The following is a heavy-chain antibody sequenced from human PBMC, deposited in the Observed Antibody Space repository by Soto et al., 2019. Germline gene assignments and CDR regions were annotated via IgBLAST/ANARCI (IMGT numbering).Heavy chain of an antibody. D-gene: IGHD3-22*01. J-gene: IGHJ5*02. V-gene: IGHV3-33*01. CDR2: IWYDGSNK. CDR3: ARDLLFHDSSGYYYAP. CDR1: GFTFSSYG. Sequence: QVQLVESGGGVVQPGRSLRLSCAASGFTFSSYGMHWVRQAPGKGLECVAVIWYDGSNKYYADSVKGRFTISRDNSKNTLYLQMNSLRAEDTAVYYCARDLLFHDSSGYYYAPWGQGTLVTVSS.